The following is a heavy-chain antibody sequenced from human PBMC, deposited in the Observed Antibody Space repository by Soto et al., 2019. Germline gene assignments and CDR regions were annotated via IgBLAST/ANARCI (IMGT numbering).Heavy chain of an antibody. D-gene: IGHD2-21*02. CDR3: AMGDCCGHDCYYEY. V-gene: IGHV3-11*01. Sequence: QVQLVESGGGLVKPGGSLRLSCAASGFTFSGDYMTWIRQAPGKGLEWVSYISGSGSTIYYADSVKGRFTISSDNAKKPLYLEMTSQRAERTAVYYGAMGDCCGHDCYYEYWGQGTLVTVS. J-gene: IGHJ4*02. CDR1: GFTFSGDY. CDR2: ISGSGSTI.